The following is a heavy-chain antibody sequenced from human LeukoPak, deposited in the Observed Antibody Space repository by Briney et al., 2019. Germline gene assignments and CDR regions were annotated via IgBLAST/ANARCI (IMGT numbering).Heavy chain of an antibody. V-gene: IGHV1-18*01. CDR1: GYTFTSYG. CDR2: ISAYNGNT. Sequence: ASVKVFCKASGYTFTSYGISWVGQGPGQGPEGVGWISAYNGNTNYAQKLQGRVTMTTDTSTSTAYMELRSLRSDDTAVYYCARDFGIAAAGTGDYWGQGTLVTVSS. J-gene: IGHJ4*02. D-gene: IGHD6-13*01. CDR3: ARDFGIAAAGTGDY.